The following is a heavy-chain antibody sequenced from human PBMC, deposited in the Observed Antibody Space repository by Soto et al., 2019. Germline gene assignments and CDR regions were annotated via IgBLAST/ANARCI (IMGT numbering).Heavy chain of an antibody. CDR1: GYTLTSYA. Sequence: ASVKVSCKASGYTLTSYAMHWERQAPGQRLEWMGWINAGNGNTKYSQKFQGRVTITRDTSASTAYMELSSLRSEDTAVYYCARVHLYNWNYPSFEYWGQGNLVTVSS. CDR3: ARVHLYNWNYPSFEY. D-gene: IGHD1-7*01. J-gene: IGHJ4*02. V-gene: IGHV1-3*01. CDR2: INAGNGNT.